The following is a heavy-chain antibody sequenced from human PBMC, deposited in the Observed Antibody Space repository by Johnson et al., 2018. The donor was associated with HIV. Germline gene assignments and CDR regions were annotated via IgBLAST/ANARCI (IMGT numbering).Heavy chain of an antibody. CDR1: GFSFSSYD. J-gene: IGHJ3*02. Sequence: VQLVESGGGLVQPGGSLRLSCAASGFSFSSYDMHWVRQATGKGLEWVSAIGTAGDTYYPGSVKGRFTISRDNSKNTLYLQMNSLKTEDTAVYYCARGYYDSSGRTGAFDIWGQGTMVTVSS. CDR2: IGTAGDT. V-gene: IGHV3-13*01. CDR3: ARGYYDSSGRTGAFDI. D-gene: IGHD3-22*01.